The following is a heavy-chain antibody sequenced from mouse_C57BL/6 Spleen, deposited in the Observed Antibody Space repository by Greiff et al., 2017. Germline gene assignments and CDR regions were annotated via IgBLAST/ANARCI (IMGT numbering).Heavy chain of an antibody. Sequence: EVQGVESGGGLVKPGGSLKLSCAASGFTFSDYGMHWVRQAPEKGLEWVAYISSGSSTIYYADTVKGRFTISRDNAKNTLFLQMTSLRSEDTAMYYCARGIKFIGYAMDYWGQGTSVTVSS. J-gene: IGHJ4*01. CDR3: ARGIKFIGYAMDY. D-gene: IGHD1-1*01. V-gene: IGHV5-17*01. CDR1: GFTFSDYG. CDR2: ISSGSSTI.